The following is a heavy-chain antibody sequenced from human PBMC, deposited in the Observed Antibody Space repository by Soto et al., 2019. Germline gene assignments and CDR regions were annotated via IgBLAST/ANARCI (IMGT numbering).Heavy chain of an antibody. CDR1: GYSFTSYW. CDR3: ARHEGRYCSGGRCYAFDI. J-gene: IGHJ3*02. V-gene: IGHV5-10-1*01. Sequence: GESLKISCKGSGYSFTSYWISWVRQMPGKGLEWMGRIDPSDSYTNYSPSFQGHVTISADKSISTAYLQWSSLKASDTAMYYCARHEGRYCSGGRCYAFDIWGQGTMVTV. D-gene: IGHD2-15*01. CDR2: IDPSDSYT.